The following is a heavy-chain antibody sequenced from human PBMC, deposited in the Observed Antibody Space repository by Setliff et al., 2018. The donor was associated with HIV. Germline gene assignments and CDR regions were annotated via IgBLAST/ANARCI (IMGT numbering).Heavy chain of an antibody. J-gene: IGHJ4*02. D-gene: IGHD5-12*01. Sequence: ASVKVSCKASGYTFNNYGISWVRQAPGQGLEWMGIINPSGYTNYAQNVQGRVTVTMDTSTSTAYMELRSLKSDDTAVYYCARGKTWLRFLDYWGQGTLVTVSS. CDR2: INPSGYT. V-gene: IGHV1-18*01. CDR1: GYTFNNYG. CDR3: ARGKTWLRFLDY.